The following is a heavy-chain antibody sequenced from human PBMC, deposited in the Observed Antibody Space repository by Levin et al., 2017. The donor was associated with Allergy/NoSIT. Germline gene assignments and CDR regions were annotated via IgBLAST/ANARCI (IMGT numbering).Heavy chain of an antibody. J-gene: IGHJ4*02. CDR3: ASRPGKLRDYYCFDY. V-gene: IGHV3-23*01. D-gene: IGHD3-10*01. CDR2: ISDSGDRT. Sequence: PGGSLRLSCVGSGFTFSSYDMSWVRQAPGKGLEWISTISDSGDRTYYADSVKGRFTISRDNSKNTLFLQMNSLRVEDTAVYYCASRPGKLRDYYCFDYWGQGTLVTVSS. CDR1: GFTFSSYD.